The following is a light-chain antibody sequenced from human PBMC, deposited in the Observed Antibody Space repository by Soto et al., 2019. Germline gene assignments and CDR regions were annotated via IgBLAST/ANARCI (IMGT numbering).Light chain of an antibody. V-gene: IGLV2-23*02. J-gene: IGLJ2*01. CDR2: EVS. Sequence: QSALTQPASVSGSPGQSITISCTGTANDIGTYNLVSWYQQHPGKAPKLIIYEVSKRPSGVSDRFSGSKSGNTASLTISGLQAEDESDYYCCSYAGSNTLVFGGGTKLTVL. CDR3: CSYAGSNTLV. CDR1: ANDIGTYNL.